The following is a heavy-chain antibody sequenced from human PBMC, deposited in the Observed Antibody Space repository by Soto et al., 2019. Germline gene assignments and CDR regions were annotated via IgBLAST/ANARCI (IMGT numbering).Heavy chain of an antibody. CDR2: IKSQTYGGTT. CDR3: TIEFLPPNWIGS. CDR1: GFTCSNAW. V-gene: IGHV3-15*01. J-gene: IGHJ5*02. Sequence: PEGALRLSCAASGFTCSNAWMSWVRQAPGKGLEWVGRIKSQTYGGTTDYAAPVKGRFTISRDDSKNTVYLQMNSLKTEDTAVYYFTIEFLPPNWIGSSCQGPLRTVST.